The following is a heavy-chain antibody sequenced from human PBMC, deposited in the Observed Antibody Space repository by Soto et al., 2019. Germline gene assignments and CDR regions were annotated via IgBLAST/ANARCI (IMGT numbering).Heavy chain of an antibody. CDR1: GGSISSSSYY. CDR3: ARHEAYYDFWSPSYYHYVMDF. J-gene: IGHJ6*02. D-gene: IGHD3-3*01. CDR2: IYYSGST. V-gene: IGHV4-39*01. Sequence: PSETLSLTCTVSGGSISSSSYYWGWIRQPPGKGLEWIGSIYYSGSTYYNPSLKSRVTISVDTSKNQFSLKLSSVTAADTAVYYCARHEAYYDFWSPSYYHYVMDFCGQGTTVTVSS.